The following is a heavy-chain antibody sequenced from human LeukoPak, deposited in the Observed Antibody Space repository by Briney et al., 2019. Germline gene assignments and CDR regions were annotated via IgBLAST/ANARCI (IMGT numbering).Heavy chain of an antibody. V-gene: IGHV4-34*01. CDR3: ARGVFVVVVAATQRTSNWFDP. D-gene: IGHD2-15*01. J-gene: IGHJ5*02. Sequence: NASETLSLTCAVYGGSFSGYYWSWIRQPPGKGLEWIGEINHSGSTNYNPSLKSRVTISVDTSKNQFSLKLSSVTAADTAVYYCARGVFVVVVAATQRTSNWFDPWGQGTLVTVSS. CDR1: GGSFSGYY. CDR2: INHSGST.